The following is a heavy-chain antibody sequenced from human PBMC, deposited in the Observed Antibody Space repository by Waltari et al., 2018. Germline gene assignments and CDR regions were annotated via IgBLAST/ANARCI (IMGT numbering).Heavy chain of an antibody. CDR3: AKSQRRPLVLYGLDV. V-gene: IGHV3-23*01. Sequence: EEQMLESGGGLVQPWGSLRLSCTGSGVTFRTFAVHWVRQGPGKGLEWVSTISMSGADTYYADSVKDRFTISRDNSAETFYLEMNNLRVGDTAMYYCAKSQRRPLVLYGLDVWGQGTAVTVSS. CDR1: GVTFRTFA. J-gene: IGHJ6*02. D-gene: IGHD2-8*02. CDR2: ISMSGADT.